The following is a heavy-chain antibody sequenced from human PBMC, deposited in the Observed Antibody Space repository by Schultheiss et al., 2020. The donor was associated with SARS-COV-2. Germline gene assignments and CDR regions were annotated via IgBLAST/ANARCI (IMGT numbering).Heavy chain of an antibody. Sequence: SQTLSLTCTVSGGSISSGGYYWNWIRQHPGKGLEWIGYIYYSGSTYYNPSLKSRVTISIDTSKNQFSLNLNSVTAADTAVYYCAGDSEESKYDFWSGYYGGPGLKVIDVWGQGTTVTVSS. D-gene: IGHD3-3*01. J-gene: IGHJ6*02. V-gene: IGHV4-31*02. CDR1: GGSISSGGYY. CDR3: AGDSEESKYDFWSGYYGGPGLKVIDV. CDR2: IYYSGST.